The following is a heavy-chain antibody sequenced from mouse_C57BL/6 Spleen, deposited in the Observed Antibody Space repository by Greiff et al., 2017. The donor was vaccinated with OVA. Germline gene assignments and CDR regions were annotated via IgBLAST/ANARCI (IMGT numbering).Heavy chain of an antibody. V-gene: IGHV2-2*01. D-gene: IGHD1-1*01. J-gene: IGHJ4*01. CDR1: GFSLTSYG. CDR2: IWSGGST. Sequence: VKLVESGPGLVQPSQSLSITCTVSGFSLTSYGVHWVRQSPGKGLEWLGVIWSGGSTDYNAAFISRLSISKDNSKSQVFFKMNSLQADDTAIYYCARGPVVGYYYAMDYWGQGTSVTVSS. CDR3: ARGPVVGYYYAMDY.